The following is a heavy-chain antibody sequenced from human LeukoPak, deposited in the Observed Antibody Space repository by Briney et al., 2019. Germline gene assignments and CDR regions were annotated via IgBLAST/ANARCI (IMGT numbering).Heavy chain of an antibody. J-gene: IGHJ4*02. CDR1: GFNVSNNY. CDR2: VSGSGGST. D-gene: IGHD2-15*01. Sequence: PGGSLRLSCAASGFNVSNNYMSWVRQAPGKGLEWVSTVSGSGGSTSYADSVKGRFTISRDNSKNTLYLQMNSLRADDTAVYYCAKYCSGASCYSGLDSWGQGTLVTVSS. V-gene: IGHV3-23*01. CDR3: AKYCSGASCYSGLDS.